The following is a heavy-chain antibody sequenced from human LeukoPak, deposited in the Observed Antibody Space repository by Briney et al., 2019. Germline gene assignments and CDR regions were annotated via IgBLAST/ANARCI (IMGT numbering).Heavy chain of an antibody. V-gene: IGHV4-39*07. J-gene: IGHJ5*02. CDR3: ARGEYGDYETGFDP. CDR1: GDSISSGPYY. D-gene: IGHD4-17*01. Sequence: SETLSLTCTVSGDSISSGPYYWGWIRQPPGKGLEWIGNIYYGENTYYNPSLKSRVTISVDTSKNQFSLKLSSVTAADTAVYYCARGEYGDYETGFDPWGQGTLVTVSS. CDR2: IYYGENT.